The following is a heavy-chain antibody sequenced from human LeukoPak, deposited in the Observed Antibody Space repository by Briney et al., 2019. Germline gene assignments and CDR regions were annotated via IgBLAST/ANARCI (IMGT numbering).Heavy chain of an antibody. CDR2: IDPSSYYI. J-gene: IGHJ4*02. D-gene: IGHD1-1*01. CDR3: ARVSGRLERQSDLDF. CDR1: GFTFISCS. Sequence: GGSLRLSCAASGFTFISCSMNWVRQAPGKGLEWVSSIDPSSYYIYYGDSVKGRSAISRDNAKNSLYLQINSLRAEDTAVYYCARVSGRLERQSDLDFWGQGTLVTVSS. V-gene: IGHV3-21*01.